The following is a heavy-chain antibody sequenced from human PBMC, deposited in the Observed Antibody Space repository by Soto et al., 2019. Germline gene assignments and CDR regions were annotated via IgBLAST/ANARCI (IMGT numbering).Heavy chain of an antibody. V-gene: IGHV3-30*04. D-gene: IGHD1-1*01. Sequence: PGGSLRLSWAASGFTFSSYAMHWVRQAPGKGLEWVAVIAYDGRNKYYADSVKGRFTISRDNSKNTLYLQMNSLRIEDTAVYYCARELERVFDYWGQGTLVTVSS. J-gene: IGHJ4*02. CDR3: ARELERVFDY. CDR2: IAYDGRNK. CDR1: GFTFSSYA.